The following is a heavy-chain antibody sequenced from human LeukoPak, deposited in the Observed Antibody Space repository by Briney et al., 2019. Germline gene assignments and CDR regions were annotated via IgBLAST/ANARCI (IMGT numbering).Heavy chain of an antibody. CDR1: GGSISSGDYY. CDR2: IYYSGST. D-gene: IGHD4-23*01. V-gene: IGHV4-30-4*01. J-gene: IGHJ6*02. Sequence: SETLSLTCTVSGGSISSGDYYWSRIRQPPGKGLEWIGYIYYSGSTYYNPSLKSRVTISVETSKNQFSLKLSSVTAADTAVYYCARVTVVMNYGMDVWGQGTTVTVSS. CDR3: ARVTVVMNYGMDV.